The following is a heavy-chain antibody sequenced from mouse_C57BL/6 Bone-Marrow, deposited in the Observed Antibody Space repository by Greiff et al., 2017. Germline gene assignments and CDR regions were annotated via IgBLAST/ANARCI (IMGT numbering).Heavy chain of an antibody. J-gene: IGHJ3*01. D-gene: IGHD2-3*01. V-gene: IGHV1-7*01. CDR1: GYTFTSYW. CDR2: INPSSGYT. Sequence: QVQLQQSGAELAKPGASVKLSCKASGYTFTSYWMHWVKQRPGQGLEWIGYINPSSGYTKYNQKFKDKATLTADKSSSTAYMQLSSLTYEDSAVYYCARRDDGYPPWFAYWGQGTLVTVSA. CDR3: ARRDDGYPPWFAY.